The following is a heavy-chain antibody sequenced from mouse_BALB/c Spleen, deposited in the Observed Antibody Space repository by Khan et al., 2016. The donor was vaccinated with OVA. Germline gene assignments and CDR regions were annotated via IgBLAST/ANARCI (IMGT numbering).Heavy chain of an antibody. J-gene: IGHJ4*01. CDR3: ARQNYYGYAMDY. V-gene: IGHV3-2*02. D-gene: IGHD1-1*01. Sequence: EVQLQESGPGLVKPSQSLSLTCTVTGYSITSDYAWNLIRQFPGNKVELMGFISYSGTTSYNPSFKSRISITRDTSKNQFFLQLNSVILEDTATYYCARQNYYGYAMDYWGQGTSVTVSS. CDR1: GYSITSDYA. CDR2: ISYSGTT.